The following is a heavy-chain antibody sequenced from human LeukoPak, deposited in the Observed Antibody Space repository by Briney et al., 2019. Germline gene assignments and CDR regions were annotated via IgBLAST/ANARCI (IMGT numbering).Heavy chain of an antibody. D-gene: IGHD3-22*01. Sequence: SETLSLTCTVSGGSISSSSYYWGWIRQPPGKGLEWVGSIYYSGSTYYNPSLKGRVAISVDTSKNQFSLKLSSVTAADTAVYYGATLRSITVIVVVSPGLFDYWGQGTLVTVSS. CDR2: IYYSGST. V-gene: IGHV4-39*01. CDR3: ATLRSITVIVVVSPGLFDY. J-gene: IGHJ4*02. CDR1: GGSISSSSYY.